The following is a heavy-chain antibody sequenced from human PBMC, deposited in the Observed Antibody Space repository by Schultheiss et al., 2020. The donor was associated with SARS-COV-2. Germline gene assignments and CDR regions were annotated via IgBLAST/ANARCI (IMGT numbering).Heavy chain of an antibody. V-gene: IGHV4-34*01. Sequence: SETLSLTCAVYGGSFSGYYWSWIRQPPGKGLEWIGEINHSGSTNYNPSLKSRVKISVDTSKTQFSLNLRSVTAADTAVYYCARGGFFEEGADAFDIWGQGTMVTVSS. CDR1: GGSFSGYY. D-gene: IGHD3-3*01. CDR3: ARGGFFEEGADAFDI. CDR2: INHSGST. J-gene: IGHJ3*02.